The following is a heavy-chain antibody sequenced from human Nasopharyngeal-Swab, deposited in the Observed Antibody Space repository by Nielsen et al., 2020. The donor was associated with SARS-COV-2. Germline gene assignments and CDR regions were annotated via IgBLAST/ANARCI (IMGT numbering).Heavy chain of an antibody. Sequence: GESLKISCAASGFDFRSYWMTWVRQAPGKGLEWVANIKEDGSEKYYVDSVKGRFTISRDNAKNSLYLQMNSLRAEDTAVYYCARDRGYCGSTSCYVGSYYYYGMDVWGQGTTVTVSS. CDR3: ARDRGYCGSTSCYVGSYYYYGMDV. J-gene: IGHJ6*02. V-gene: IGHV3-7*01. CDR1: GFDFRSYW. D-gene: IGHD2-2*01. CDR2: IKEDGSEK.